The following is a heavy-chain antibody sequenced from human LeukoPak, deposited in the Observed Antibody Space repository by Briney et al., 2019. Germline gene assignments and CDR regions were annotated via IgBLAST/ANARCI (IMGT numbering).Heavy chain of an antibody. Sequence: NPGGSLRLSCAGSGFTFSSYSMNWVRQAPGKGLEWVSSISSGSNYIYYADSMKGRFTISRDNARNSLYLQMNSLRGEDTAVYYCARDPGQQLVPDDGAFDIWGQGTMVTVSS. D-gene: IGHD6-13*01. V-gene: IGHV3-21*01. CDR3: ARDPGQQLVPDDGAFDI. J-gene: IGHJ3*02. CDR1: GFTFSSYS. CDR2: ISSGSNYI.